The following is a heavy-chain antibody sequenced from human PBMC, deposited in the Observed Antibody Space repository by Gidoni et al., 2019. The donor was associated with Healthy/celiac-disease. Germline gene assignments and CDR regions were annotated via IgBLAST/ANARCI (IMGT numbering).Heavy chain of an antibody. V-gene: IGHV3-30-3*01. Sequence: QVQLVESGGGVVQPGRSLRLSCAASGFTFSSYAMHWVRQAPGKGLEWVAVISYDGSNKYYADSVKGRFTISRDNSKNTLYLQMNSLRAEDTAVYYCAREYCSGGSCSIFDYWGQGTLVTVSS. D-gene: IGHD2-15*01. CDR1: GFTFSSYA. J-gene: IGHJ4*02. CDR2: ISYDGSNK. CDR3: AREYCSGGSCSIFDY.